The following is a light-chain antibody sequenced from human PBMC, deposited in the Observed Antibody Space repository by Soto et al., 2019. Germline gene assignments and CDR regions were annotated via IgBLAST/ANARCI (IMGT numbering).Light chain of an antibody. J-gene: IGKJ2*01. V-gene: IGKV3-11*01. CDR2: DAS. Sequence: DSVWTQAPATLSLSPGERATLSCRASQSVSTHLAWYQKKPGQAPRLLIYDASNRATGIPGRFTGSGSGTDFTLTFSSLGPEASAVYYCLQRSNWPRAFGQVTKLEIK. CDR1: QSVSTH. CDR3: LQRSNWPRA.